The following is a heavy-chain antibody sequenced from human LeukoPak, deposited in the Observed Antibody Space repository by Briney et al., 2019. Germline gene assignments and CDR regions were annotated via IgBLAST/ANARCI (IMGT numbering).Heavy chain of an antibody. Sequence: SVKVSCKASGYTFTEYYMHWVRQAPGQGLEWMGRIIPILGIANYAQKFQGRVTITADKSTSTAYMELSSLRSEDTAVYYCARGTRKYSYGSDNWFDPWGQGTLVTVSS. V-gene: IGHV1-69*04. CDR1: GYTFTEYY. CDR2: IIPILGIA. CDR3: ARGTRKYSYGSDNWFDP. D-gene: IGHD5-18*01. J-gene: IGHJ5*02.